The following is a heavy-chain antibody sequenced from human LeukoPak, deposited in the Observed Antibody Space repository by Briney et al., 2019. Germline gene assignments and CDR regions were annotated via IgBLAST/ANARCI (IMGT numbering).Heavy chain of an antibody. J-gene: IGHJ6*03. D-gene: IGHD5-24*01. CDR3: ARGRRDGYNIYYYYYMDV. Sequence: PSETLSLTCTVSGGSISSYYRSWIRQPAGKGLEWIGRIYTSGSTNYNPSLKSRVTMSVDTSKNQFSLKLSSVTAADTAVYYCARGRRDGYNIYYYYYMDVWGKGTTVTISS. CDR1: GGSISSYY. CDR2: IYTSGST. V-gene: IGHV4-4*07.